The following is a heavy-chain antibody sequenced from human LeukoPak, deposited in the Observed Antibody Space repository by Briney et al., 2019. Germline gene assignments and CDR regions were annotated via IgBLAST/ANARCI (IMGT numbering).Heavy chain of an antibody. V-gene: IGHV1-69*06. CDR1: GYTFTGYY. J-gene: IGHJ5*02. CDR2: IIPIFGTA. CDR3: ARVSGGSYYRVDNWFDP. D-gene: IGHD1-26*01. Sequence: GASVKVSCKASGYTFTGYYMHWVRQAPGQGLEWMGGIIPIFGTANYAQKFQGRVTITADKSTSTAYMELSSLRSEDTAVYYCARVSGGSYYRVDNWFDPWGQGTLVTVSS.